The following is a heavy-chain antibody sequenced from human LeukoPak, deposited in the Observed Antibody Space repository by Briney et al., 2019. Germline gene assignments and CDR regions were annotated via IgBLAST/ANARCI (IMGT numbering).Heavy chain of an antibody. CDR1: GGSISSGDYY. V-gene: IGHV4-30-4*01. D-gene: IGHD5-12*01. CDR2: IYYSGST. Sequence: PSETLSLTCTVSGGSISSGDYYWSWIRQPPGKGLEWIGYIYYSGSTYYNPSLKSRVTISVDTSKNQFSLKLSSVTAADTAVYYCARAGPPLVSGYDSYYFDYWGQGTLVTVSS. CDR3: ARAGPPLVSGYDSYYFDY. J-gene: IGHJ4*02.